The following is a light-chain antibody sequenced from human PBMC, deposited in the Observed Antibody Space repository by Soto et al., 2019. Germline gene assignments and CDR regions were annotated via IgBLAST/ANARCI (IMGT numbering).Light chain of an antibody. Sequence: QSVLTQPPSVSGAPGHRVTISCTGSNSNIGDGYQVHWYQQLPGTAPKLLIYGDTSRPSGVPDRFSASKSGASASLAISGLQPEDEADYYCAAWDDSLNGHVFGTGTKLTVL. J-gene: IGLJ1*01. CDR3: AAWDDSLNGHV. CDR2: GDT. V-gene: IGLV1-40*01. CDR1: NSNIGDGYQ.